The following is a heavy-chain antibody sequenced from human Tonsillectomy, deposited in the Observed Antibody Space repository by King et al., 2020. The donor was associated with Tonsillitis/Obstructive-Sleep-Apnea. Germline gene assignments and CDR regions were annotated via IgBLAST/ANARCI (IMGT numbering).Heavy chain of an antibody. J-gene: IGHJ4*02. D-gene: IGHD5-18*01. CDR3: ARVPRGYSYGSVDY. CDR1: GYTFTDYY. V-gene: IGHV1-2*02. CDR2: INPNSGGT. Sequence: VQLVESGAEVKKPGASVKVSCKASGYTFTDYYMHWVRQAPGQGLEWMGWINPNSGGTDSAQKFRGRVTMTRDTSISTAYMELSSLTSDDTAVYYCARVPRGYSYGSVDYWGQGTLVTVSS.